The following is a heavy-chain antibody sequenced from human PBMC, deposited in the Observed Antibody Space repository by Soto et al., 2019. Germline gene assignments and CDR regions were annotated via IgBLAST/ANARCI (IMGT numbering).Heavy chain of an antibody. CDR3: TAGKLYPSLDFDY. CDR1: GFTFGDYA. CDR2: IRSKAYGGTT. J-gene: IGHJ4*02. Sequence: GGSLRLSCPASGFTFGDYAMSWVRQAPGKGLEWVGFIRSKAYGGTTEYAASVKGRFTISRDDSKSIAYLQMNSLKTEDTAVYYCTAGKLYPSLDFDYWGQGTLVTVSS. D-gene: IGHD2-8*01. V-gene: IGHV3-49*04.